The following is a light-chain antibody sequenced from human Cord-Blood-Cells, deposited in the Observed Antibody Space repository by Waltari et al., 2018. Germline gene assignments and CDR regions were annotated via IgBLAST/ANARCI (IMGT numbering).Light chain of an antibody. V-gene: IGLV4-69*01. Sequence: QLVLTQSPPASASLGASVKLTCTLSSGHSSYAIAWHQQQPEKGPRYLMKLNSDGSHSKGDGIPDRFSGSSSGAERYLTISSLQSEDEADYYCQTWGTGNWVFGGGTKLTVL. CDR2: LNSDGSH. CDR3: QTWGTGNWV. J-gene: IGLJ3*02. CDR1: SGHSSYA.